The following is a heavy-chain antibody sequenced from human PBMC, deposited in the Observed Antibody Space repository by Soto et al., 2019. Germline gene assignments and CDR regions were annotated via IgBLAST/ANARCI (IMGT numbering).Heavy chain of an antibody. J-gene: IGHJ3*02. CDR3: TLGSWSAETFDI. D-gene: IGHD6-13*01. CDR1: GGTFSTYT. V-gene: IGHV1-69*02. Sequence: QVQLVQSGAEVKKPGSSVKVSCKASGGTFSTYTVIWVRQAPGQGLEWMGRIIPMLDITNTAQSFQGRVTIPADKSTSTASLELSTLRSDDTAIYFCTLGSWSAETFDIWGRGTMVTVSS. CDR2: IIPMLDIT.